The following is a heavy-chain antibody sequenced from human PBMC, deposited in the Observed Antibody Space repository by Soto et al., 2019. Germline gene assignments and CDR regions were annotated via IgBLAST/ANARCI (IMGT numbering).Heavy chain of an antibody. CDR2: IYYSGST. CDR3: ARDPGSQMEHGFDP. J-gene: IGHJ5*02. D-gene: IGHD1-26*01. V-gene: IGHV4-61*01. Sequence: PSETLSLTCTVSGGSVSSGSYYWTCIRQPPGKGLEWIGYIYYSGSTTYNPSLKSRVTISVDTSKNQFSLKLSSVTAADTAAYYCARDPGSQMEHGFDPWGQGTLVTVSS. CDR1: GGSVSSGSYY.